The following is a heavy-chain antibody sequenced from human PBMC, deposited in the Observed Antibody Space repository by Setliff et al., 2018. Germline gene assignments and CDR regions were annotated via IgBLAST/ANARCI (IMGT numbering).Heavy chain of an antibody. CDR2: FDHSGTT. V-gene: IGHV4-34*01. J-gene: IGHJ4*02. Sequence: PSETLSLTCTVYGASFSNYYWGWVRQPPEERLEWIAEFDHSGTTKYNPSLMGRVTISVDTSKNQFSLRLSSVTAADTAVYFCARDPGFHSGTWCLGDWGQGTLVTVS. CDR1: GASFSNYY. CDR3: ARDPGFHSGTWCLGD. D-gene: IGHD2-8*01.